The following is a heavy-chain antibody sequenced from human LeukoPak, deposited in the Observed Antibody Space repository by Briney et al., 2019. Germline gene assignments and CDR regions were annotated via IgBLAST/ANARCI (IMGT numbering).Heavy chain of an antibody. Sequence: PGGSLRLSCAASGVTFSSYAMSCVRQAPGKGLEWVSAISGSGDGTYFADSVKGRFTISRDNSKSTLYLQMNSLRAEDTAVYYCVKDRGSGSYFDYWGQGTLVTVSS. CDR2: ISGSGDGT. CDR3: VKDRGSGSYFDY. D-gene: IGHD3-10*01. J-gene: IGHJ4*02. CDR1: GVTFSSYA. V-gene: IGHV3-23*01.